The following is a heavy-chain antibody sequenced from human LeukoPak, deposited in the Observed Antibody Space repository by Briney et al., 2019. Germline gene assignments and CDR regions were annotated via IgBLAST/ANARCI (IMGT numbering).Heavy chain of an antibody. J-gene: IGHJ4*02. D-gene: IGHD4-23*01. CDR1: GFTFDDYA. CDR2: ISWNSGSI. CDR3: AKGRFTVVTLYYFDY. V-gene: IGHV3-9*01. Sequence: GGSLRLSCAASGFTFDDYAMHWVRQAPGKGLEWVSGISWNSGSIGYADSVKGRFTISRDNAKNSLYLQMNSLRAEDTALYYCAKGRFTVVTLYYFDYWGQGTLVTVSS.